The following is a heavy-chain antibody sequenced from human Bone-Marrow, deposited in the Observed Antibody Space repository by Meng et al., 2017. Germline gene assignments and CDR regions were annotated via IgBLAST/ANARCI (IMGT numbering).Heavy chain of an antibody. J-gene: IGHJ4*02. Sequence: GPVVVSGGGLVKPGGSLRISCAASGFTFSDYYMSWFRQAPGRGLEWVSYISSSGSSIYYADSVKGRFTISRDNAKNSLYLQMNSLRAEDTAVYYCARELVATFSDYWGQGTLVTVSS. CDR1: GFTFSDYY. D-gene: IGHD5-12*01. CDR2: ISSSGSSI. V-gene: IGHV3-11*01. CDR3: ARELVATFSDY.